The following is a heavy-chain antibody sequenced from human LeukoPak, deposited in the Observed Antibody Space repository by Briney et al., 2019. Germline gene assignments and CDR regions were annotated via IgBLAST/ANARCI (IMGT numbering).Heavy chain of an antibody. J-gene: IGHJ4*02. CDR3: ARGSGDYVWGSYRRYYFDY. CDR1: GGSISSSSYY. Sequence: SETLSLTCTVSGGSISSSSYYWGWIRQPPGKGLEWIGSIYYSGSTYYNPSLKSRVTISVDTSKNQFSLKLSSVTAADTAVYYCARGSGDYVWGSYRRYYFDYWGQGTLVTVSS. CDR2: IYYSGST. V-gene: IGHV4-39*01. D-gene: IGHD3-16*02.